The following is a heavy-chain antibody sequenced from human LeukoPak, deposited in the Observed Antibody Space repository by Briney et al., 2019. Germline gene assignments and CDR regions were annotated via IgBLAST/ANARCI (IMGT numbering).Heavy chain of an antibody. CDR3: ARDMVRGVQNWFDP. J-gene: IGHJ5*02. D-gene: IGHD3-10*01. CDR1: GFTCSGYS. Sequence: KAGVSLRFSCAGSGFTCSGYSLNWVGHAPGKGLEGCISISSSSSYIDYEDPVNVRFTTSRANSTTSLELQMNSLRAEDTAVYYCARDMVRGVQNWFDPWGQGTLVPVSS. V-gene: IGHV3-21*01. CDR2: ISSSSSYI.